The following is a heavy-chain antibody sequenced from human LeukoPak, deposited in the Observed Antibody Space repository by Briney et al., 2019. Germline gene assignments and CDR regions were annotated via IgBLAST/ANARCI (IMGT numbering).Heavy chain of an antibody. CDR2: ISGSGGST. V-gene: IGHV3-23*01. CDR3: AKRSLSVVRAYFDY. Sequence: GGSLRLSCAASGFTFSSYGMSWVRQAPGKGLEWVSAISGSGGSTYYADSVKGRFTISRDNSKNTLYLQMNSLRAEDTAVYYCAKRSLSVVRAYFDYWGQGTLVTVSS. J-gene: IGHJ4*02. D-gene: IGHD3-10*01. CDR1: GFTFSSYG.